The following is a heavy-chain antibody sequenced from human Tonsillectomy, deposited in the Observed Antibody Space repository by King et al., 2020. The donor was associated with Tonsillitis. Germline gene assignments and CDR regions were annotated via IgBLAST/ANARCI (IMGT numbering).Heavy chain of an antibody. D-gene: IGHD4-17*01. J-gene: IGHJ5*02. CDR3: ARDLVDYGWFDP. V-gene: IGHV3-66*01. CDR1: GFTVSSSY. Sequence: VQLVESGGGLVQPGGSLRLSCAASGFTVSSSYMNWVRQAPGKGLEWVSVIYSGGSTYYADSVKGRFTISRDNSKNTLYLQMNSLRAEDTAVYYCARDLVDYGWFDPWGQGTLVTVSS. CDR2: IYSGGST.